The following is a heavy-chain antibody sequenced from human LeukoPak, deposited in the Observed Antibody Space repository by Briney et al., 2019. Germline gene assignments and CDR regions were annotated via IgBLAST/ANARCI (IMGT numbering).Heavy chain of an antibody. Sequence: GGSLRLSCAASGFTFSSYAMSWVRQAPGKGLEWVSAISGSGGSTYYADSVKGRFTISRDNSKNSLYLQMNSPRAEDTAVYYCAKESSGGWYFDYWGQGTLVTVSS. J-gene: IGHJ4*02. CDR2: ISGSGGST. V-gene: IGHV3-23*01. CDR1: GFTFSSYA. CDR3: AKESSGGWYFDY. D-gene: IGHD6-19*01.